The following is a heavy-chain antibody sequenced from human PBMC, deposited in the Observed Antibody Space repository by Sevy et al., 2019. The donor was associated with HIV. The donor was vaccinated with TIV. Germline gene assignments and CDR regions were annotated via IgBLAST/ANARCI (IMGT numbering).Heavy chain of an antibody. CDR1: GSTLTKLS. Sequence: ASVKVSCKVSGSTLTKLSMHWVRQAPGKGLEWMATFDPEDGETIYAQKFQGRVTMTGDTSTDTAYMELSSLSSEDTAVYYCATTKDYYDSSGYAFDDWGQGTLVTVSS. J-gene: IGHJ4*02. D-gene: IGHD3-22*01. CDR2: FDPEDGET. V-gene: IGHV1-24*01. CDR3: ATTKDYYDSSGYAFDD.